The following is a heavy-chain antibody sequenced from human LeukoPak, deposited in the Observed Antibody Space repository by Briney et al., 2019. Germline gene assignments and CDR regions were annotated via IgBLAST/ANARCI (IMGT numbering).Heavy chain of an antibody. J-gene: IGHJ4*02. CDR1: GFTFSNYE. D-gene: IGHD6-13*01. V-gene: IGHV3-48*03. CDR2: ISSSGSTI. Sequence: GGSLRLSFAASGFTFSNYERNWVRQAPGRGLEWVSYISSSGSTIYYADSVKGRFTISRDNAKNSLDLQMSNLRAEDTAVYYCARDRGSWYWGQGTLVTVSS. CDR3: ARDRGSWY.